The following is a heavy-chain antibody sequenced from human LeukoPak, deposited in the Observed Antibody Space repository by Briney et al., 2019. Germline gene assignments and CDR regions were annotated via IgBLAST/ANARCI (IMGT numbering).Heavy chain of an antibody. V-gene: IGHV3-23*01. CDR3: VKVAGLLGAPYFFDY. J-gene: IGHJ4*02. CDR1: GFTFNNYA. CDR2: INGGRGDT. D-gene: IGHD3-3*01. Sequence: GGSLRLSCAASGFTFNNYALTWVRQAPGKGLEWVSVINGGRGDTYYVESVKGRLTISRDNSKNTLYLQMNSLRAEDTAVYCCVKVAGLLGAPYFFDYWGQGTLVTVSS.